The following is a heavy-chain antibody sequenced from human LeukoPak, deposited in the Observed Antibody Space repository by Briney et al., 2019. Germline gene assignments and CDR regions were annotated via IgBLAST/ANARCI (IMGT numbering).Heavy chain of an antibody. CDR3: AKAAGIQLWFLLFDY. Sequence: GGSLRLSCAASGFTFSSYAMSWVRQAPGKGLEWVSAISGSGGSTYYADSVKGRFTISRDNSKNALYLQMNSLRAEDTAVYYCAKAAGIQLWFLLFDYWGQGTLVTVSS. J-gene: IGHJ4*02. V-gene: IGHV3-23*01. CDR2: ISGSGGST. CDR1: GFTFSSYA. D-gene: IGHD5-18*01.